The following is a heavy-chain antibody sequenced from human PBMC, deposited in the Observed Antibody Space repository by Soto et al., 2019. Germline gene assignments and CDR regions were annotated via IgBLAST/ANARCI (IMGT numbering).Heavy chain of an antibody. CDR2: INQDGSEK. Sequence: GGSLRLSCAVSGFTFSTYWMSWVRQAPGKGLEWVAKINQDGSEKYYVDSVKGRFIISRDNAKNSLYLQMSSLRAEDTAVYYCARDISYGTHTFDYGGQGILFTV. V-gene: IGHV3-7*05. CDR1: GFTFSTYW. J-gene: IGHJ4*02. CDR3: ARDISYGTHTFDY. D-gene: IGHD5-18*01.